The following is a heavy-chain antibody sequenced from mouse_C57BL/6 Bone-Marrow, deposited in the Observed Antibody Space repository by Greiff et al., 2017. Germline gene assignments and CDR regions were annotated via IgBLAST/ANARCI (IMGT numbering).Heavy chain of an antibody. CDR3: ADDPWLAY. Sequence: EVQVVESGGGLVKPGGSLTLSCAASGFTFSSYAMSWVRQTPEKRLEWVATISDGGSYTYYPDNVKGRFTISRDNAKNNLYLQMSHLKSEATALYYGADDPWLAYWGQGTLVTVSA. CDR2: ISDGGSYT. CDR1: GFTFSSYA. J-gene: IGHJ3*01. V-gene: IGHV5-4*01.